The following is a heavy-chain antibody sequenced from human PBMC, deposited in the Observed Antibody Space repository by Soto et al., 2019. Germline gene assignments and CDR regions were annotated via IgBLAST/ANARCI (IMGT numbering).Heavy chain of an antibody. CDR1: GFTFSSYE. J-gene: IGHJ4*02. Sequence: EVQLVESGGGLVQPGGSLRLSCAASGFTFSSYEMNWVRQAPGKGLEWVSYISSSGSTIYYADSVKGRLTISRDNAKNSLYLQMNSLRAEDTTVYYCARVRYDYVWGSYRPRYFDYWGQGTLVTVSS. V-gene: IGHV3-48*03. CDR3: ARVRYDYVWGSYRPRYFDY. CDR2: ISSSGSTI. D-gene: IGHD3-16*02.